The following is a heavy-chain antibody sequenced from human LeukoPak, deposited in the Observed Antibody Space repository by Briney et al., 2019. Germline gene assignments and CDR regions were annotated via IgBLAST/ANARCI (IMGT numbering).Heavy chain of an antibody. V-gene: IGHV3-30*02. CDR1: GFTFSSYG. CDR2: IRYDGSNQ. Sequence: GGSLRLSCAASGFTFSSYGMHWVRQAPGKGLEWVAFIRYDGSNQHHADSVKGRFTISRDNSKNTLYLQMNSLRAEDTAVYYCAKDDRTYYDFLTGYYIGEALSGALRYWGQGTLVTVSS. CDR3: AKDDRTYYDFLTGYYIGEALSGALRY. J-gene: IGHJ4*02. D-gene: IGHD3-9*01.